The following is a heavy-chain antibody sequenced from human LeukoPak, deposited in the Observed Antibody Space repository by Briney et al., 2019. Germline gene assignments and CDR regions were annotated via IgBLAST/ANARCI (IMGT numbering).Heavy chain of an antibody. Sequence: ASVKVSCKASGYTFTSYDINWVRQATGQGLEWMGWMNPNSGNTGYAQKFQGRVTMTRNTSISTAYMELSSLRSEDTAVYYCARASLPQTGFDPWGQGTLATVSS. CDR3: ARASLPQTGFDP. V-gene: IGHV1-8*01. CDR1: GYTFTSYD. J-gene: IGHJ5*02. CDR2: MNPNSGNT.